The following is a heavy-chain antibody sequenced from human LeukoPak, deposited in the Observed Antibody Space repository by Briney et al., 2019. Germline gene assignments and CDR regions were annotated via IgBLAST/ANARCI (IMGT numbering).Heavy chain of an antibody. V-gene: IGHV1-2*02. CDR2: INPNSGGT. J-gene: IGHJ4*02. Sequence: ASVKVSCKASGYTFTGYYMHWVRQAPGQELEWMGWINPNSGGTNYAQKFQGRVTMTRDTSISTAYMELSRLRSDDTAVYYCARGIQRQWLGNKQADYWGQGTLVTVSS. CDR3: ARGIQRQWLGNKQADY. CDR1: GYTFTGYY. D-gene: IGHD6-19*01.